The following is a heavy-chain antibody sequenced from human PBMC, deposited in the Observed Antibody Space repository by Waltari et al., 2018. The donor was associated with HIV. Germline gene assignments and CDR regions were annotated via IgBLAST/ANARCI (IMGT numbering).Heavy chain of an antibody. D-gene: IGHD1-26*01. CDR2: IIRVFEAT. J-gene: IGHJ5*02. CDR1: GGTFSSNA. Sequence: EQLVQSGAEVKKPGSSVKVSCKASGGTFSSNAISWVRQAPGQALEWMGSIIRVFEATSYAQKFHGRLTISADESTSTVFMELSSLSFDDTAVYYCARGSSGSYRWFDPWGHGTLVTVSS. CDR3: ARGSSGSYRWFDP. V-gene: IGHV1-69*18.